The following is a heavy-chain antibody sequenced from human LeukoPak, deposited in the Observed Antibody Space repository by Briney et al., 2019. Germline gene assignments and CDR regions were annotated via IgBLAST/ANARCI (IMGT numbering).Heavy chain of an antibody. CDR1: GGTFSSYA. CDR3: ARVDVKFGVASNWFDP. CDR2: ISGYNGNT. Sequence: ASVKVSCKASGGTFSSYAISWVRQAPGQGLEWVGWISGYNGNTNYAQKFQGRVTMTTDTSTSTAYMELRSLRSDDTAVYYCARVDVKFGVASNWFDPWGQGTLVTVSS. J-gene: IGHJ5*02. D-gene: IGHD3-3*01. V-gene: IGHV1-18*01.